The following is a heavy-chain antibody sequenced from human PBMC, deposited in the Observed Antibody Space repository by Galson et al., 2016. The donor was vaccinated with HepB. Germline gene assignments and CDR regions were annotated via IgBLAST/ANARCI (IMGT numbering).Heavy chain of an antibody. CDR1: GFTFTQCW. D-gene: IGHD2-2*01. CDR2: INNDGSST. CDR3: ARDPRYQVHYAMDA. J-gene: IGHJ6*02. Sequence: SLRLSCAASGFTFTQCWMHWVRLVPGKGLAWVGRINNDGSSTNCADAAKGRFTITRDNVENTVYLQMNRLTVEDTAIYFCARDPRYQVHYAMDAWGRGTTVTVS. V-gene: IGHV3-74*01.